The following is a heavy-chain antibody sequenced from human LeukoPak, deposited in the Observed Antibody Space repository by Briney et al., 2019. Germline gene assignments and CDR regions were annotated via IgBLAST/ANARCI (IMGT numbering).Heavy chain of an antibody. J-gene: IGHJ4*02. D-gene: IGHD4-17*01. CDR3: AREFDYGDYELFDY. CDR1: GYTFTSFD. CDR2: INPNSGGT. Sequence: ASVKVSCKASGYTFTSFDFNWVRQAPGQGLEWMGWINPNSGGTNYAQKFQGWVTMTRDTSISTAYMELSRLRSDDTAVYYCAREFDYGDYELFDYWGQGTLVTVSS. V-gene: IGHV1-2*04.